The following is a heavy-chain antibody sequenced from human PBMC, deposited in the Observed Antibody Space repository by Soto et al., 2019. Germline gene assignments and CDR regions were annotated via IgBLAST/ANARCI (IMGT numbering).Heavy chain of an antibody. J-gene: IGHJ4*02. D-gene: IGHD5-12*01. Sequence: SVNVSCKASGGSCSNFGISWVRQAPVQGLEWMGGIVPFFGIPNYAQRFRGRLTITADESTSTGYMELISLRSDDTAVYYCAREGSGYNFWGQGTQVTVS. CDR2: IVPFFGIP. CDR3: AREGSGYNF. CDR1: GGSCSNFG. V-gene: IGHV1-69*13.